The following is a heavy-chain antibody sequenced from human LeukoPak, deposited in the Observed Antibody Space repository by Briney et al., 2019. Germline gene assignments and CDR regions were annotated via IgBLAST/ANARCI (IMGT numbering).Heavy chain of an antibody. D-gene: IGHD6-19*01. Sequence: GGSLRLSCAASGFTFSNYAMHWVRQAPGKGLEWVAVISYDGGNKYYADSVKGRFTISRDNSKNTLSLHMNSLRAEDTAVYYCARDNQWYFDYWGQGTLVTVPS. V-gene: IGHV3-30-3*01. CDR2: ISYDGGNK. CDR1: GFTFSNYA. J-gene: IGHJ4*02. CDR3: ARDNQWYFDY.